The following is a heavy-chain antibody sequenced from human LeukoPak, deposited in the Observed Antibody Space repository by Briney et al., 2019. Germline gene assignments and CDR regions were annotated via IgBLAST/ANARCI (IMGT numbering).Heavy chain of an antibody. CDR1: GGSISSHY. V-gene: IGHV4-59*11. CDR3: ARAGEPYYYDSSGIFDY. CDR2: IYYSGST. D-gene: IGHD3-22*01. Sequence: SETLSLTCTVSGGSISSHYWSWIRQPPGKGLEWIGYIYYSGSTNYNPSLKSRVTISVDTSKNQFSLKLSSVTAADTAVYYCARAGEPYYYDSSGIFDYWGQGTLVTVSS. J-gene: IGHJ4*02.